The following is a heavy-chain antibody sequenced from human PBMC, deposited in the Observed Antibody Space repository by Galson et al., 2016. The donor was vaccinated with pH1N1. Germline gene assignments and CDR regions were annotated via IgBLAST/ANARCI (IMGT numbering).Heavy chain of an antibody. J-gene: IGHJ4*02. V-gene: IGHV1-46*03. CDR1: GYIFTSDY. Sequence: SVKVSCKASGYIFTSDYFHWVRQAPGQGLEWMGVIDPSNGGTTFAQKLQSLVTMTRDTSTSTVYMALRGLTSEATAVYYCIRDLGRLRDFWGQGTLVTVSS. CDR2: IDPSNGGT. D-gene: IGHD3-10*01. CDR3: IRDLGRLRDF.